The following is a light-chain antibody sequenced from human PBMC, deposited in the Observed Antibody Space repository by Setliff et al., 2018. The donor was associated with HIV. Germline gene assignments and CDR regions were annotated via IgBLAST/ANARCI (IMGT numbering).Light chain of an antibody. J-gene: IGLJ1*01. CDR2: GVS. V-gene: IGLV2-8*01. CDR3: SSYAGSNNYV. Sequence: QSALTQPPSASGSPGQSVTISCTGTSSDVGAYYSVSWYQQHPGKAPKLIIYGVSKRPSGVPDRFSGSESGNTASLTVSGLQTEDEADYYCSSYAGSNNYVFGTGTKV. CDR1: SSDVGAYYS.